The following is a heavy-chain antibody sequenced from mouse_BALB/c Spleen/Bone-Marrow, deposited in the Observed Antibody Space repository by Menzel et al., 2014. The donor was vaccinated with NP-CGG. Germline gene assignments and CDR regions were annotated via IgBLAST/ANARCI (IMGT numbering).Heavy chain of an antibody. J-gene: IGHJ2*01. D-gene: IGHD1-1*01. CDR3: ARSGSSSGYFDY. CDR1: GFTFSSFG. Sequence: EVKLVESGGGLGQPGGSRKPSCAASGFTFSSFGMHWVRQAPEKGLEWVAYISSGSSTVYYADKVMGRFTISRDNPKNTLFLQMTSLRSEDTAMYYCARSGSSSGYFDYWGQGTTLTVSS. V-gene: IGHV5-17*02. CDR2: ISSGSSTV.